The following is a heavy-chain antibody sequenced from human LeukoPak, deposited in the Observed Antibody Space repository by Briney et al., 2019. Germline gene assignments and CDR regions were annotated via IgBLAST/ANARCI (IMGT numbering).Heavy chain of an antibody. CDR3: AKGRDGGY. Sequence: PGESLRLSCAASGFTFSIYAMSWVRQAPGKGLEWVSGISGSGGGTYYADSVKGRFTISRDNAKNTLYMQMSSLRAEDTAVYYCAKGRDGGYWGQGTLVTVSS. V-gene: IGHV3-23*01. CDR2: ISGSGGGT. CDR1: GFTFSIYA. J-gene: IGHJ4*02. D-gene: IGHD3-10*01.